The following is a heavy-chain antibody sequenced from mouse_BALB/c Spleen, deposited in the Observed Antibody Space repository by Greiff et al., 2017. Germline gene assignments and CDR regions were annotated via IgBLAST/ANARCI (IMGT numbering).Heavy chain of an antibody. CDR1: GFAFSSYD. CDR2: ISSGGGST. CDR3: ARHEDGYPFAY. Sequence: DVKLVESGGGLVKPGGSLKLSCAASGFAFSSYDMSWVRQTPEKRLEWVAYISSGGGSTYYPDTVKGRFTISRDNAKNTLYLQMSSLKSEDTAMYYCARHEDGYPFAYWGQGTLVTVSA. D-gene: IGHD2-3*01. J-gene: IGHJ3*01. V-gene: IGHV5-12-1*01.